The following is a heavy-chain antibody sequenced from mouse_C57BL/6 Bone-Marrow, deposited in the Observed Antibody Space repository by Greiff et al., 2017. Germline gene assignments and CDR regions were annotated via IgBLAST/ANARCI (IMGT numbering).Heavy chain of an antibody. V-gene: IGHV3-6*01. CDR1: GYSITSGYY. D-gene: IGHD1-1*01. CDR2: ISYDGSN. Sequence: EVQLQESGPGLVKPSQSLSLTCSVTGYSITSGYYWNWIRQFPGNKLEWMGYISYDGSNNYNPSLKNRISITRDTSKNQFFLKLNSVTTEDTATYYCARGITTVGYWYFDVWGTGTTVTVSS. CDR3: ARGITTVGYWYFDV. J-gene: IGHJ1*03.